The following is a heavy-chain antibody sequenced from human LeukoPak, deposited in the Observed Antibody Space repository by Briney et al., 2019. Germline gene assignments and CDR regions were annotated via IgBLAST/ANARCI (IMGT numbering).Heavy chain of an antibody. V-gene: IGHV3-30*02. J-gene: IGHJ4*02. D-gene: IGHD4-17*01. CDR3: ARSGGVTTTLGY. Sequence: PGGSLRLSCAASGFTFTNYGMHWVRQAPGKGLEWVAFIRYDGINKYYSDSVEGRFTISRDNSKNTLYLQMNSLRAEDTAVYYCARSGGVTTTLGYWGQGTLVTVSS. CDR2: IRYDGINK. CDR1: GFTFTNYG.